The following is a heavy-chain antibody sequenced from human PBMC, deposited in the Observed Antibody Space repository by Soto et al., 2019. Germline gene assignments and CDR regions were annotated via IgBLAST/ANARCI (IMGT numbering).Heavy chain of an antibody. Sequence: SETLSLTCSVSGGSISSSSYYWSWIRQPPGKGLEWIGYIYYSGSTNYNPSLKSRVTISVDTSKNQFSLKLSSVTAADTAVYYCARVWWDYYDSSGYYPSWFDPWGQGTLVTVSS. CDR1: GGSISSSSYY. CDR2: IYYSGST. D-gene: IGHD3-22*01. CDR3: ARVWWDYYDSSGYYPSWFDP. V-gene: IGHV4-61*01. J-gene: IGHJ5*02.